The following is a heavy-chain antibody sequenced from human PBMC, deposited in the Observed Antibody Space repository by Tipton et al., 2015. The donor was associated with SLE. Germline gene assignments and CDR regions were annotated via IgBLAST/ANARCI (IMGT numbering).Heavy chain of an antibody. CDR3: VRELDTFDI. CDR2: VYYTGST. J-gene: IGHJ3*02. V-gene: IGHV4-38-2*02. CDR1: RYSISSGYY. Sequence: TLSLTCIVSRYSISSGYYWGWIRQPPGKGLEWIVSVYYTGSTYNNPSLKSRVSVSVDTSKTQFSLTLSSVTAADTAVYYCVRELDTFDIWGQGTMVTVSS.